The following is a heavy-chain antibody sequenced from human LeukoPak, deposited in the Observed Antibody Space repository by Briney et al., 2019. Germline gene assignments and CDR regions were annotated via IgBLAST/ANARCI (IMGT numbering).Heavy chain of an antibody. CDR1: GFTFKNYA. CDR2: ISGDAVTS. V-gene: IGHV3-23*01. J-gene: IGHJ4*02. Sequence: PGGSLRLSCAASGFTFKNYAMNWVRQSPGQGLEWVSTISGDAVTSWYADSVKGRFTVSRDNSKNIVFLQMNNLRAEDTAVYYCAKALYGDYLYDLWGQGTLVTVSS. CDR3: AKALYGDYLYDL. D-gene: IGHD4-17*01.